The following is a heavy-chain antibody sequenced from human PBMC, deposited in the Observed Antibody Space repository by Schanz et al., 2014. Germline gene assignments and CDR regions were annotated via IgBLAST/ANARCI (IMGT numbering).Heavy chain of an antibody. V-gene: IGHV3-23*04. CDR3: AKAADWPVTRFDP. Sequence: EVHLVESGGGLVQPGGSLRLSCAASGITFSSHSFNWVRQIPGKGLEWVSALSEGGGGTHYADSVRGRFTISSDSSKNTLYLQMSSLRADDTAVYYCAKAADWPVTRFDPWGQGTLVTVSS. D-gene: IGHD3-9*01. CDR2: LSEGGGGT. J-gene: IGHJ5*02. CDR1: GITFSSHS.